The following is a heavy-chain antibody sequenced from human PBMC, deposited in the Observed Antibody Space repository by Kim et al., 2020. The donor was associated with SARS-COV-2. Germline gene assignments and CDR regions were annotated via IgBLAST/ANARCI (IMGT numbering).Heavy chain of an antibody. Sequence: SETLSLTCTVSGGSISSSSYYWGWIRQPPGKGLEWIGSIYYSGSTYYNPSLKSRVTISVDTSKNQFSLKLSSVTAADTAVYYCARHPRDGYNDYWGQGTLVTVSS. CDR3: ARHPRDGYNDY. V-gene: IGHV4-39*01. CDR2: IYYSGST. D-gene: IGHD5-12*01. J-gene: IGHJ4*02. CDR1: GGSISSSSYY.